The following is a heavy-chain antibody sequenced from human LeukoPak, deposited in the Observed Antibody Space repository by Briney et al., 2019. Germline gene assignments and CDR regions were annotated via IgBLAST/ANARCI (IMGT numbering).Heavy chain of an antibody. CDR2: INPNSGGT. J-gene: IGHJ4*02. D-gene: IGHD3-22*01. CDR1: GYTFTAYY. V-gene: IGHV1-2*06. CDR3: ARDGDYDSSGFFLDY. Sequence: ASVTVSCKASGYTFTAYYMHRVRQAPGQGLEWVGRINPNSGGTNYAQKFQGRGTMTRDTSISTAYMELSRLRSDDTAVYYCARDGDYDSSGFFLDYWGQGTLVTVSS.